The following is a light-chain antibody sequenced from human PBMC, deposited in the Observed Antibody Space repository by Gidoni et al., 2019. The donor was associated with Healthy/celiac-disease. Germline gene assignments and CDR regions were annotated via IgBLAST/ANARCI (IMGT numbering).Light chain of an antibody. CDR1: QGISNY. CDR3: QKYNSAPCS. J-gene: IGKJ2*04. Sequence: IQVAQSPSSLSASVGDRVIISCRASQGISNYLDWYQQKPGKVPKLLIYAASTLQSGVPARFSGSGSGTDFTLTISSLQPEDVATYYCQKYNSAPCSFGQGTKLEIK. CDR2: AAS. V-gene: IGKV1-27*01.